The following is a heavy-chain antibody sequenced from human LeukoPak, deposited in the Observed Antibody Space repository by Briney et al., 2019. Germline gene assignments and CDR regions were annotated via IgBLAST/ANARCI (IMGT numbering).Heavy chain of an antibody. V-gene: IGHV3-74*01. D-gene: IGHD3-22*01. CDR3: ARDSTPDYYDSSGEIDY. CDR2: INSDGSTT. J-gene: IGHJ4*02. Sequence: PGGSLRLSCAASGLTFSSYWMHWVRQAPGKGLVWVSRINSDGSTTTYADSVKGRFTISRDNAKNTLYLQMNSLRAEDTAVYYCARDSTPDYYDSSGEIDYWGQGTLVTVSS. CDR1: GLTFSSYW.